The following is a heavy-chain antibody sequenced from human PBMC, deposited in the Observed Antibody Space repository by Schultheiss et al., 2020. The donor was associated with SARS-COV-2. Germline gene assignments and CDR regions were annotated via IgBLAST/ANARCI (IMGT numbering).Heavy chain of an antibody. V-gene: IGHV1-46*01. CDR3: ASLPPLYYYDSSGYPV. Sequence: ASVKVSCKASGYTFTGYYMHWVRQAPGQGLEWMGIINPSGGSTSYAQKFQGRVTMTRDTSTSTVYMELSSLRSEDTAVYYCASLPPLYYYDSSGYPVWGQGTLVTVSS. CDR1: GYTFTGYY. D-gene: IGHD3-22*01. J-gene: IGHJ4*02. CDR2: INPSGGST.